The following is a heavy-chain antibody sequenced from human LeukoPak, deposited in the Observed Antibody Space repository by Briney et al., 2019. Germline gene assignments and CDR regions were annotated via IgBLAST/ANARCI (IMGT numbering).Heavy chain of an antibody. D-gene: IGHD3-10*01. CDR3: ARDRYYGSGSLFFDY. CDR1: GFNFRDYH. CDR2: IVGSSSYT. V-gene: IGHV3-11*06. J-gene: IGHJ4*02. Sequence: GGSLRLSCAASGFNFRDYHMSWIRQAPGKGLEWVAYIVGSSSYTNYADSVKGRFTISRDNGENSLYLQMNSLRDEDTAVYYCARDRYYGSGSLFFDYWGQGTLVTVSS.